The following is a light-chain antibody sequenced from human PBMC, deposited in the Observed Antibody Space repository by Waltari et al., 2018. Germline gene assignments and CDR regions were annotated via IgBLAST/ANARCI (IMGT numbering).Light chain of an antibody. CDR3: QVWDTSSDRVV. Sequence: SYVLTQPPSASVAPGKSARTTCGGKNGGSKSVQWYQQKQGQAPLLFVYDGSARPSGIPDRFSASNSGNTATLTISRVENGDEADYYCQVWDTSSDRVVFGGGTKLTVL. J-gene: IGLJ2*01. CDR2: DGS. CDR1: NGGSKS. V-gene: IGLV3-21*03.